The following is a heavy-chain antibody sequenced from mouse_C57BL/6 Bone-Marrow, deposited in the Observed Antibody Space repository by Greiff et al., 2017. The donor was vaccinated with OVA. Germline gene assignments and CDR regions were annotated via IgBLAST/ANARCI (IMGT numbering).Heavy chain of an antibody. Sequence: EVKLMESGGGLVQPKGSLKLSCAASGFSFNTYAMNWVRQAPGKGLEWVARIRSKSNNYATYYADSVKDRFTISRDDSESMLYLQMINLKTEDTAMYYCVRATTVVPHYFDYWGQGTTLTVSS. CDR2: IRSKSNNYAT. D-gene: IGHD1-1*01. CDR3: VRATTVVPHYFDY. CDR1: GFSFNTYA. V-gene: IGHV10-1*01. J-gene: IGHJ2*01.